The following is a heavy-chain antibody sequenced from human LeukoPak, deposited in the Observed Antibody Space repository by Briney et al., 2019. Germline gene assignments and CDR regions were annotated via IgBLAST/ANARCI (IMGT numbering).Heavy chain of an antibody. J-gene: IGHJ5*02. Sequence: SETLSLTSTVSGGSISSGDYYWSWIRQPPGKGLEWIGYIYYSGSTYYNPSLKSRVTISVDTSKNQFSLKLSSVTAADTAVYYCARGNFGSGSYYTNWFDPWGQGTLVTVSS. CDR2: IYYSGST. D-gene: IGHD3-10*01. CDR1: GGSISSGDYY. V-gene: IGHV4-30-4*01. CDR3: ARGNFGSGSYYTNWFDP.